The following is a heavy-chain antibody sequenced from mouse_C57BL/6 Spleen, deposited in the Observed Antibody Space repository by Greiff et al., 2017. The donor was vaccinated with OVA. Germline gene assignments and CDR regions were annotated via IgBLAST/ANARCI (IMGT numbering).Heavy chain of an antibody. CDR3: TRGREAWFAY. V-gene: IGHV1-15*01. CDR2: IDPETGGT. CDR1: GYTFTDYE. J-gene: IGHJ3*01. Sequence: VQLVESGAELVRPGASVTLSCKASGYTFTDYEMHWVKQTPVHGLEWIGAIDPETGGTAYNQKFKGKAILTADKSSSTAYMELRSLTSEDSAVYYCTRGREAWFAYWGQGTLVTVSA.